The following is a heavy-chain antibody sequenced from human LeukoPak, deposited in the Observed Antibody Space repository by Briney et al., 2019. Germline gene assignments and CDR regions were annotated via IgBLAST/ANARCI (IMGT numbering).Heavy chain of an antibody. CDR1: GFTVSNNY. J-gene: IGHJ3*02. V-gene: IGHV3-66*01. CDR2: IYSGGNT. CDR3: ARERFRGGEGAFDI. D-gene: IGHD3-16*01. Sequence: GGSLRLSCAASGFTVSNNYMSWVRQAPGKGLEWVSVIYSGGNTYHADSVKGRFTISRDNSKNTLYLQMNSLRAEDTAVYYCARERFRGGEGAFDIWGQGTMVTVSS.